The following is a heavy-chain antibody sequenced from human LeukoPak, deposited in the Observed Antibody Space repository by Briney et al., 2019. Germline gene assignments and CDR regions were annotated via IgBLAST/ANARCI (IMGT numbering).Heavy chain of an antibody. CDR3: AKVHAVLLWFGESGDAFDI. J-gene: IGHJ3*02. V-gene: IGHV3-23*01. D-gene: IGHD3-10*01. CDR2: ISARGGTT. Sequence: GGSLRLSCAASGFTFNSYAMSWVRQAPGKGLEWVSAISARGGTTYYADSVRGRFTISRDNSKNTLYLQMNSLGAEDTAVYYCAKVHAVLLWFGESGDAFDIWGQGTMVTVSS. CDR1: GFTFNSYA.